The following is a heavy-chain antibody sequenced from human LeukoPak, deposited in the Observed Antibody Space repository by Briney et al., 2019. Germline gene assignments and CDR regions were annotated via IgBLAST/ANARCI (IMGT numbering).Heavy chain of an antibody. D-gene: IGHD3-10*01. CDR3: ARALLYYYGSGSYYPTPNRSYYMDV. CDR2: IIPIFGTA. V-gene: IGHV1-69*13. CDR1: GGTFSSYA. J-gene: IGHJ6*03. Sequence: ASVKVSCKASGGTFSSYAISWVRQAPGQGLEWMGGIIPIFGTANYAQKFQGRVTITADESTSTAYMELSSLRSEDTAVYYCARALLYYYGSGSYYPTPNRSYYMDVWGKGTTVTISS.